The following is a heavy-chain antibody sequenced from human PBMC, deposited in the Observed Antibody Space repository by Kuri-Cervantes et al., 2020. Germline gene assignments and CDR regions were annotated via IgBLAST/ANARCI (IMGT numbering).Heavy chain of an antibody. V-gene: IGHV3-23*01. Sequence: GESLKISCAASGFTFSDYYMSWVRQAPGKGLEWVSAISGSGGSTYYADSVKGRFTISRDNSKNTLYLQMNSLRAEDTAVYYCAKDRAAAGTYLDYWGQGTLVTVSS. CDR1: GFTFSDYY. CDR2: ISGSGGST. J-gene: IGHJ4*02. CDR3: AKDRAAAGTYLDY. D-gene: IGHD6-13*01.